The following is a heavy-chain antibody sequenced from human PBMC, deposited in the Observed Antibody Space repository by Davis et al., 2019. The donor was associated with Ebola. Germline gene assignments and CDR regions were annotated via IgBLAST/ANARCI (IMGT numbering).Heavy chain of an antibody. CDR1: GFTFSSYA. Sequence: GESLKISCAASGFTFSSYAMHWVRQAPGKGLEWVAVISYDGSNKYYADSVKGRFTISRDNSKNTLYLQMNSLRAEDTAVYYCATSLITTPAYWGQGTLVTVSS. D-gene: IGHD3-3*01. V-gene: IGHV3-30-3*01. CDR3: ATSLITTPAY. CDR2: ISYDGSNK. J-gene: IGHJ4*02.